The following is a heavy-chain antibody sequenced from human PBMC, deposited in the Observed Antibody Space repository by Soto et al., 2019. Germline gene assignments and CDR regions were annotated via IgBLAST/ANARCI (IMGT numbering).Heavy chain of an antibody. V-gene: IGHV4-59*08. CDR3: ARLDGHQHHFAF. J-gene: IGHJ4*02. Sequence: PSETLSLTCTVFGGSISSHYWSWIRQPPGQGLEWIGYVYYSGSTNYNPSLTSRVTISVDTSKSQFSLRLSSVTAADTAVYFCARLDGHQHHFAFCGQGALVPVSS. CDR2: VYYSGST. CDR1: GGSISSHY.